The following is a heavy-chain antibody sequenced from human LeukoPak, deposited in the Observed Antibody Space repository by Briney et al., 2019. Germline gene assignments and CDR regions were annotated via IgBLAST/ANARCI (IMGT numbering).Heavy chain of an antibody. J-gene: IGHJ4*02. D-gene: IGHD3-22*01. Sequence: ASVKVSCKASGYTFTGYYMHWVRQAPGQGLEWMGWINPNSGGTNYAQKFQGRVTMTRDTSISTAYMELSRLRSDDTAVYYCARGSVYYYDSSGYYYFDYWGQGTLVTVSS. V-gene: IGHV1-2*02. CDR1: GYTFTGYY. CDR2: INPNSGGT. CDR3: ARGSVYYYDSSGYYYFDY.